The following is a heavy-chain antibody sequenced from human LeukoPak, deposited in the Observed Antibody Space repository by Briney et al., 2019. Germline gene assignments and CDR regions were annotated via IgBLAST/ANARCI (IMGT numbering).Heavy chain of an antibody. CDR1: GYTFTGYY. V-gene: IGHV1-2*02. D-gene: IGHD3-22*01. J-gene: IGHJ4*02. CDR3: AREEDYYDSSGYYHFDY. CDR2: INPNSGGT. Sequence: ASVKVSCKASGYTFTGYYMHWVRQAPGQGLEWMGWINPNSGGTNYAQKFQGRVTMTRDTSISTAYMELSRLRSDDTAVYYCAREEDYYDSSGYYHFDYWGQGTLVTVSS.